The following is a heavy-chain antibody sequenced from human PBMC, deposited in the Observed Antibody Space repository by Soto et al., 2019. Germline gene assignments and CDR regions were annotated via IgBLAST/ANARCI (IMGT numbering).Heavy chain of an antibody. D-gene: IGHD1-1*01. V-gene: IGHV3-30-3*01. J-gene: IGHJ4*02. CDR2: TSSDGGTK. CDR1: GFTFSSYS. CDR3: AREVVTTQWYFDN. Sequence: GGSLRLSCTTSGFTFSSYSMHWFRQAPGTGLEWVAVTSSDGGTKFYADSVRGRFTISRDNSKNTLYLQMNSLRGEDTAMYYCAREVVTTQWYFDNWGQGILVTVSS.